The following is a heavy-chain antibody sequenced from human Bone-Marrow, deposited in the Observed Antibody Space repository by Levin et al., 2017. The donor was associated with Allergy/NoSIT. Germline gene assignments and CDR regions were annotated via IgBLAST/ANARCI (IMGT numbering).Heavy chain of an antibody. J-gene: IGHJ1*01. CDR1: GFSLSTSGVG. V-gene: IGHV2-5*02. CDR2: IYWDDDK. D-gene: IGHD3-10*01. CDR3: AHRTTMVRGVIGNEYFQH. Sequence: SGPTLVKPTQTLTLTCTFSGFSLSTSGVGVGWIRQPPGKALEWLALIYWDDDKRYSPSLKSRLTITKDTSKNQVVLTMTNMDPVDTATYYCAHRTTMVRGVIGNEYFQHWGQGTLVTVSS.